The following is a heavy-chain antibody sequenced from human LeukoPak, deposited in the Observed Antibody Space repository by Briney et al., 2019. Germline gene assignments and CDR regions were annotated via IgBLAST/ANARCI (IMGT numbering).Heavy chain of an antibody. Sequence: GRSLRLSCAASGFTFSSYGMHWVRQAPGKGREWVAVISYDGSNKYYADSVKGRFTISRDNSKNTLYLQMNSLRAEDTAVYYCANLMRETTVTTIDYWGQGTLVTVSS. D-gene: IGHD4-17*01. V-gene: IGHV3-30*18. CDR3: ANLMRETTVTTIDY. CDR1: GFTFSSYG. J-gene: IGHJ4*02. CDR2: ISYDGSNK.